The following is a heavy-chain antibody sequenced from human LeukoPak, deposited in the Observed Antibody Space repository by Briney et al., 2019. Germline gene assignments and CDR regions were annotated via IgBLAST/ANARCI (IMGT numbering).Heavy chain of an antibody. CDR1: GFTFSSYA. CDR2: ISSSSSYI. Sequence: GGSLRLSCAASGFTFSSYAMHWVRQAPGKGLEWVSSISSSSSYIYYADSVKGRFTISRDNAKNSLYLQMNSLRAEDTAVYYCARSGSYSPDAFDIWGQGTMVTVSS. J-gene: IGHJ3*02. CDR3: ARSGSYSPDAFDI. V-gene: IGHV3-21*01. D-gene: IGHD1-26*01.